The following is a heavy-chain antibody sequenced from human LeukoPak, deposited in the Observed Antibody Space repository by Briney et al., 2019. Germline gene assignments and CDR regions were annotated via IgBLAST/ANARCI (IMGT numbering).Heavy chain of an antibody. CDR2: ISGSGGST. J-gene: IGHJ4*02. V-gene: IGHV3-23*01. CDR3: ASANYYDSSGYYYVPYYLDY. CDR1: GFTFSSYA. Sequence: GGSLRLSCAASGFTFSSYAMSWVRQALGKGLEWVSAISGSGGSTYNADSVKGRFTISRDNAKNSLYLQMNSLRAEDTAVYYCASANYYDSSGYYYVPYYLDYWGQGTLVTVSS. D-gene: IGHD3-22*01.